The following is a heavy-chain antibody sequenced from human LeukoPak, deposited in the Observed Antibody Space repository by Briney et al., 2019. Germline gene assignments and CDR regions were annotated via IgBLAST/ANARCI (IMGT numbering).Heavy chain of an antibody. J-gene: IGHJ6*04. CDR3: ARCASAYYDILTRYAPYYYYGMDV. V-gene: IGHV4-4*02. D-gene: IGHD3-9*01. Sequence: SGTLSLTCAVSGGSISSSNWWSWVRQPPGKGLEWIGEIYHSGSTNYNPSLKSRVTISVDKSKNQFSLKLSSVTAADTAVYYCARCASAYYDILTRYAPYYYYGMDVWGKGTTVTVSS. CDR1: GGSISSSNW. CDR2: IYHSGST.